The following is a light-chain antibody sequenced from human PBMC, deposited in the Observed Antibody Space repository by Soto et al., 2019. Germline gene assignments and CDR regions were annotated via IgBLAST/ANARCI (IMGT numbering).Light chain of an antibody. CDR2: GAS. V-gene: IGKV3-20*01. CDR1: QSVRSTS. Sequence: EIVLTQSPGSLSLSPGERATLSGRASQSVRSTSLVWYQQKPGQAPRLLIYGASSRATGIPDRFSGSGSGTDFTLTISRLEPEDSAVYYCQQYGSSSWTFGHGTRVEIK. J-gene: IGKJ1*01. CDR3: QQYGSSSWT.